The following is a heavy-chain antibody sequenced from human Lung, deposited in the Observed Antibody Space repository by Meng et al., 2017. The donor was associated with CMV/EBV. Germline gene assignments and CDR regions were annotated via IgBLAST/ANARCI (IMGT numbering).Heavy chain of an antibody. CDR1: GFTFSSYV. D-gene: IGHD2-8*01. CDR3: VKDEAVYAISPFDY. CDR2: ISGSGGIT. V-gene: IGHV3-23*01. J-gene: IGHJ4*02. Sequence: GESXKISCAASGFTFSSYVMSWVRQAPGKGLEWVSAISGSGGITYYADSVKGRFTISRDNSKNTLYLEINSMRAEDTAEYYCVKDEAVYAISPFDYWGQGTXVTVSS.